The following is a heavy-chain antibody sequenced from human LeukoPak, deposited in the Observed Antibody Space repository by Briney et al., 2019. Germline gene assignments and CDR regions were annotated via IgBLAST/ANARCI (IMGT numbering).Heavy chain of an antibody. CDR3: VRSRGYFDS. CDR2: LNNDGST. CDR1: GFTFSDYY. J-gene: IGHJ4*02. V-gene: IGHV3-74*01. Sequence: PGGSLRLSCAASGFTFSDYYMSWIRQAPGKGLVWVSRLNNDGSTAYADSVKGRFIISRDSAKNTLYLEMSSLRAEDTAVYYCVRSRGYFDSWGQGTLVTVSS.